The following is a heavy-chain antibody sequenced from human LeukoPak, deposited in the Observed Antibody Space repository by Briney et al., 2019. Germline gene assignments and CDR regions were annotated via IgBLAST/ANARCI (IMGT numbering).Heavy chain of an antibody. CDR1: GFTFSSYW. V-gene: IGHV3-74*01. D-gene: IGHD2-2*01. Sequence: PGGSLRLSCAASGFTFSSYWMHWVRQAPGKGLVWVSRINSDGSSTSYADSVKGRFTISRDNAKNTLYLQMNSLGAEDTAVYYCARGVGYCSSTSCYWWFDPWGQGTLVTVSS. CDR2: INSDGSST. J-gene: IGHJ5*02. CDR3: ARGVGYCSSTSCYWWFDP.